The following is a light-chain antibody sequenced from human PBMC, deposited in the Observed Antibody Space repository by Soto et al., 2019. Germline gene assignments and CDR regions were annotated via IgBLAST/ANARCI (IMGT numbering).Light chain of an antibody. Sequence: QSALAQPASVSGSPGQSITISCTGTSSDVGAYNYVSWYQQHPGKAPKVLIYDVSNRPSGVSNRFSGSKSGNTASLTISGLQAEDEADYYCTSYTGGSTLFVFGTG. V-gene: IGLV2-14*03. CDR2: DVS. J-gene: IGLJ1*01. CDR1: SSDVGAYNY. CDR3: TSYTGGSTLFV.